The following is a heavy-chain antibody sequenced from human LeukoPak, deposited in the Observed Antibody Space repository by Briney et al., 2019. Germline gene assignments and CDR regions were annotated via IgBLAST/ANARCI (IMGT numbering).Heavy chain of an antibody. D-gene: IGHD6-13*01. J-gene: IGHJ6*03. Sequence: PSETLSLTCTVSGGSISSSSYYWGWIRQPPGKGLEWIGSIYYSGSTHYNPSLKSRVTISVDTSKNQFSLRLSSVTAADTAVYYCARVLYGGQQLAFYYYYYMDGWGKGTTVTVSS. CDR3: ARVLYGGQQLAFYYYYYMDG. CDR1: GGSISSSSYY. V-gene: IGHV4-39*01. CDR2: IYYSGST.